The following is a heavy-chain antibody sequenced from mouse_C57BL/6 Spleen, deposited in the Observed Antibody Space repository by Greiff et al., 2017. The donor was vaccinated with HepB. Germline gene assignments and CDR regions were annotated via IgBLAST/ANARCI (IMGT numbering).Heavy chain of an antibody. D-gene: IGHD1-1*01. Sequence: EVNVVESGGGLVKPGGSLKLSCAASGFTFSSYAMSWVRQTPEKRLEWVATISDGGSYTYYPDNVKGRFTISRDNAKNNLYLQMSHLKSEDTAMYYCARDYYGSSSFFAYWGQGTLVTVSA. CDR3: ARDYYGSSSFFAY. V-gene: IGHV5-4*01. CDR2: ISDGGSYT. J-gene: IGHJ3*01. CDR1: GFTFSSYA.